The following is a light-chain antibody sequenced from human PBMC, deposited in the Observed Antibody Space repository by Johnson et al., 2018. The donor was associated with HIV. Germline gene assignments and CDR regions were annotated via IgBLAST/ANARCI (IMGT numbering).Light chain of an antibody. CDR3: ETWDSSLSSV. V-gene: IGLV1-51*01. J-gene: IGLJ1*01. CDR1: SSNIGNNY. CDR2: DNN. Sequence: QSVLTQPPSVSAAPGQKVTISCSGSSSNIGNNYVSWYQQLPGTAPKLLIYDNNQRPSGIPDRFSGSKSGTSATLGITGLQTGDEADYYCETWDSSLSSVFGTGTKVTVL.